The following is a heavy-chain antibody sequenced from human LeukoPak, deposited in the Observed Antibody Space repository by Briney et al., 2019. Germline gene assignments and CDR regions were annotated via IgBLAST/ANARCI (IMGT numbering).Heavy chain of an antibody. Sequence: ASVKVSCKASGGTFSSYAISWVRQAPGQGLEWMGGIIPIFGTANYAQKFQGRVTITADESTSTAYMELSSLRSEDTAVYYCATGLIAAAGNGYWGQGTLVTVSS. CDR3: ATGLIAAAGNGY. CDR1: GGTFSSYA. J-gene: IGHJ4*02. V-gene: IGHV1-69*13. CDR2: IIPIFGTA. D-gene: IGHD6-13*01.